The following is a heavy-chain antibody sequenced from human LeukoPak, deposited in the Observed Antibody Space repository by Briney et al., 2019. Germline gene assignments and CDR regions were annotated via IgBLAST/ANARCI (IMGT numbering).Heavy chain of an antibody. D-gene: IGHD3-3*01. V-gene: IGHV1-2*02. Sequence: ASVKVSCKASGYTFTGYYMHWVRQAPGQGLEWMGWINPNSGGTNYAQKFQGRVTMTRDTSISTAYMELSRLRSDDTAVYYCARSWDYDFWSGYPSYFDYWGQGTLVTVSS. CDR2: INPNSGGT. J-gene: IGHJ4*02. CDR3: ARSWDYDFWSGYPSYFDY. CDR1: GYTFTGYY.